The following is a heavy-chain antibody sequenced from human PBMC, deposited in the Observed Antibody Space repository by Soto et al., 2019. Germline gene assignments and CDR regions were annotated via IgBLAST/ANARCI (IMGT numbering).Heavy chain of an antibody. J-gene: IGHJ4*02. D-gene: IGHD2-15*01. Sequence: PGGSLRLSCAASGFTFRTYDMSWVRQAPGKGLEWVSGISGTDGSTSYIDSVKGRFTISRDDSENTLYLQMNSLRAEDTAVYYCAKKACSTPSSSYLDFWGQGTQVTVSS. CDR2: ISGTDGST. V-gene: IGHV3-23*01. CDR3: AKKACSTPSSSYLDF. CDR1: GFTFRTYD.